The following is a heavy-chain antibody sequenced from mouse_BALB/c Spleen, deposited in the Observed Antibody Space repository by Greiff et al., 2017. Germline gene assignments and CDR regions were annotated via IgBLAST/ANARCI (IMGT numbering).Heavy chain of an antibody. J-gene: IGHJ2*01. Sequence: VKLVESGAELARPGASVKLSCKASGYTFTSYWMQWVKQRPGQGLEWIGAIYPGDGDTRYTQKFKGKATLTADKSSSTAYMQLSSLASEDSAVYYCARSDYDGYWGQGTTLTVSS. D-gene: IGHD2-4*01. CDR2: IYPGDGDT. CDR3: ARSDYDGY. CDR1: GYTFTSYW. V-gene: IGHV1-87*01.